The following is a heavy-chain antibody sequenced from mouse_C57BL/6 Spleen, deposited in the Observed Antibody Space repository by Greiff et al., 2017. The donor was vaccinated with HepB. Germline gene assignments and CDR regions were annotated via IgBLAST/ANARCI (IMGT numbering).Heavy chain of an antibody. CDR3: TREEVTRGYFDY. Sequence: VHVKQSGTVLARPGASVKMSCKTSGYTFTSYWMHWVKQRPGQGLEWIGAIYPGNSDTSYNQKFKGKAKLTAVTSASTAYMELSSLTNEDSAVYYCTREEVTRGYFDYWGQGTTLTVSS. CDR1: GYTFTSYW. V-gene: IGHV1-5*01. D-gene: IGHD2-3*01. CDR2: IYPGNSDT. J-gene: IGHJ2*01.